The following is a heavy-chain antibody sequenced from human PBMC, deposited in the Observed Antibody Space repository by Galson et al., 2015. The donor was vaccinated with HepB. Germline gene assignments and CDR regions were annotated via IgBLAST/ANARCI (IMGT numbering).Heavy chain of an antibody. Sequence: SVKVSCKASGGTFSSYAISWVRQAPGQGLEWMGGIIPIFGTANYAQKFQGRVTITADESTSTAYMELSSLRSEDTAVYYCARVEGITGTTLPYYYYYYMDVWGKGTTVTVSS. CDR2: IIPIFGTA. D-gene: IGHD1-7*01. CDR3: ARVEGITGTTLPYYYYYYMDV. V-gene: IGHV1-69*13. CDR1: GGTFSSYA. J-gene: IGHJ6*03.